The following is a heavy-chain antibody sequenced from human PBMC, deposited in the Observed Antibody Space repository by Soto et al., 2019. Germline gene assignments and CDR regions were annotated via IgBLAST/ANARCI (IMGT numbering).Heavy chain of an antibody. CDR1: GASVTSGDFY. D-gene: IGHD3-10*01. CDR3: AALLAGG. CDR2: VYYNESA. V-gene: IGHV4-30-4*01. J-gene: IGHJ4*02. Sequence: QVQLQEPGPRLVSPSETLSLTCTVSGASVTSGDFYWRWIRQPPGKGLEWIGYVYYNESAYYNPSLKSRTSISVDTSKNHFTLELSSVTAADTAVYYCAALLAGGWGQGSLVTVSS.